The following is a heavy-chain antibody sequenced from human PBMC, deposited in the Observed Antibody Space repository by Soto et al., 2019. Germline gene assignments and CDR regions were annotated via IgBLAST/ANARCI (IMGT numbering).Heavy chain of an antibody. Sequence: QVQLVESGGDVVQPGRSLRLSCEASGLTFSSYGMHWVRQAPGKGLEWVAVISYDGSNKYYADSVKGRFTISRDNSKNTLYLQMNSLRAEDTAVYYCAKAREKQLVRGWFDPWGQGTLVTVSS. CDR1: GLTFSSYG. CDR2: ISYDGSNK. J-gene: IGHJ5*02. V-gene: IGHV3-30*18. D-gene: IGHD1-1*01. CDR3: AKAREKQLVRGWFDP.